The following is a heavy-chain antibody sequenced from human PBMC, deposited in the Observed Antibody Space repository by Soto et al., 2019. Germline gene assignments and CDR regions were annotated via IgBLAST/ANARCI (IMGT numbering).Heavy chain of an antibody. CDR2: IYSSGNT. V-gene: IGHV3-53*01. Sequence: GGSLILSCAVSGFTVRSNYMSWVRQAPGKGLEWVSIIYSSGNTYYADSVKGRFTMSRDTSNNTVFLQMSSLRAEDTAVYYCARVSSPFGYWGQGTLVTVSS. D-gene: IGHD3-16*01. CDR3: ARVSSPFGY. J-gene: IGHJ4*02. CDR1: GFTVRSNY.